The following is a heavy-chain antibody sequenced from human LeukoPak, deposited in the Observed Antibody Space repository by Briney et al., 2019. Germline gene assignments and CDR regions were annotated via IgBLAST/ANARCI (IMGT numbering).Heavy chain of an antibody. Sequence: GGSLRLSCVASGFIFSRYEMNWVRQAPGKGLEWVSYISTSGSGIYYADSVKGRFTTSRDNAKNSLYLQMNSLRAEDTAVYYCARRGFYDTSGYLFDYRGQGTLVTVSS. V-gene: IGHV3-48*03. CDR3: ARRGFYDTSGYLFDY. CDR2: ISTSGSGI. D-gene: IGHD3-22*01. CDR1: GFIFSRYE. J-gene: IGHJ4*02.